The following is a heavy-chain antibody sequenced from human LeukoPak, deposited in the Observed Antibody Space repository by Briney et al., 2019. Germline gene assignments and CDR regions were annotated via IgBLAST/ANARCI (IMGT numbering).Heavy chain of an antibody. CDR2: IYYSGST. CDR3: ASEVVTSIEYFQH. V-gene: IGHV4-59*01. D-gene: IGHD2-21*02. CDR1: GASITSYY. Sequence: SETLSLTCTVSGASITSYYWSWIRQPPGKALGWIGYIYYSGSTNYNPSLKSRVTISVDTSKNQFSLKLRSVTAADTAVYYCASEVVTSIEYFQHWGQGTLVTVSS. J-gene: IGHJ1*01.